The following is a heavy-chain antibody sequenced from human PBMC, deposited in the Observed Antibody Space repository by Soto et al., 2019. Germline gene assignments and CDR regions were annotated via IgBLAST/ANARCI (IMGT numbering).Heavy chain of an antibody. J-gene: IGHJ4*02. Sequence: XSVKVSYNASGYTFTSYGISLVRHSPGQGLEWMGWISAYNGNTNYAQKLQGRVTMTTDTSTSTAYMELRRLRSDDTAVYYCARGKGTVTELDYWGQGTLVTVS. D-gene: IGHD4-17*01. CDR2: ISAYNGNT. CDR1: GYTFTSYG. V-gene: IGHV1-18*01. CDR3: ARGKGTVTELDY.